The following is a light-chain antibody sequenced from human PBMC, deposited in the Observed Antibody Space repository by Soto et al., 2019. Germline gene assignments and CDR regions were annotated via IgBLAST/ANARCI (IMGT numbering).Light chain of an antibody. J-gene: IGLJ2*01. CDR1: SSNIGAGYD. CDR2: GNS. CDR3: QSYDSSLTAPVV. Sequence: QSVLTQPPSVSGAPGQRVTISCTGSSSNIGAGYDVHWYQQLPGTAPKLLIYGNSNRPSGVPDRFSGSKSGTSASLAITGLQAEDADDYYCQSYDSSLTAPVVFGGGTKLTVL. V-gene: IGLV1-40*01.